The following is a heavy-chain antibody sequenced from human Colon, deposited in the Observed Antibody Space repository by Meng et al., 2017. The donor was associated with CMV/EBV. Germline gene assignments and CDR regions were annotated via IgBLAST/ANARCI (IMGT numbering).Heavy chain of an antibody. V-gene: IGHV3-7*04. CDR3: TGGLGWHFDC. CDR1: GLTFNTYW. Sequence: GGSLRLSCVASGLTFNTYWMSWVRQAPGKGLEWVAYIKEDGSEKHYVDSVKGRSTISRDNAKNSVYLQMNSLRAEDTAVYYCTGGLGWHFDCWGQGTLVTVSS. D-gene: IGHD3-16*01. CDR2: IKEDGSEK. J-gene: IGHJ4*02.